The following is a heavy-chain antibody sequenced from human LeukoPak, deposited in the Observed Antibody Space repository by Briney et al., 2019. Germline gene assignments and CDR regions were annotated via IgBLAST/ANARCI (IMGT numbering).Heavy chain of an antibody. CDR2: ISAYNGNT. D-gene: IGHD3-9*01. Sequence: GASVKVSCKASGYTFTSHGISWVRQAPGQGLERMGWISAYNGNTNYAQKLQGRVTMTTDTSTSTAYVELRSLRSDDTAVYYCARVTLYYDILTGYDYWGQGTLVTVSS. CDR3: ARVTLYYDILTGYDY. J-gene: IGHJ4*02. V-gene: IGHV1-18*04. CDR1: GYTFTSHG.